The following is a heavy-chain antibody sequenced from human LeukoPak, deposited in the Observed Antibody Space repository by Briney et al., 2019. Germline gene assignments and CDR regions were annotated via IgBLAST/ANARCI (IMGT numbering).Heavy chain of an antibody. CDR3: ATTPRGSYRQDHY. Sequence: PGGSLRLSCAASGFTFSSYAMSWVRRAPGKGLEWVSAISGSGGSTYYADSVKGRFTISRDNSKNTLYLQMNGLRAEDTAVYYCATTPRGSYRQDHYWGQGTLVTVSS. D-gene: IGHD1-26*01. CDR1: GFTFSSYA. CDR2: ISGSGGST. J-gene: IGHJ4*02. V-gene: IGHV3-23*01.